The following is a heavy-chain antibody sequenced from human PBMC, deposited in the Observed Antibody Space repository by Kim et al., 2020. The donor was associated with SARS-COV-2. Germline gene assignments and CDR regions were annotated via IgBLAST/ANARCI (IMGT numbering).Heavy chain of an antibody. V-gene: IGHV4-39*01. CDR3: ARLRDSGYETRRAFDI. Sequence: SETLSLTCTVSGGSISSSSYYWGWIRQPPGKGLEWIGSIYYSGSTYYNPSLKSRVTISVDTSKNQFSLKLSSVTAADTAVYYCARLRDSGYETRRAFDIWGQGTMVTVSS. J-gene: IGHJ3*02. D-gene: IGHD5-12*01. CDR1: GGSISSSSYY. CDR2: IYYSGST.